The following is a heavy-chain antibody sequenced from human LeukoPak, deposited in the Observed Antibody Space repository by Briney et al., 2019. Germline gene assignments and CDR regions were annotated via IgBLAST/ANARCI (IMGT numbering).Heavy chain of an antibody. Sequence: SETLSLTCVVYGGSFSGYYWSWIRQPPGKGLEWIGEINHSGSTNYNPSLKSRVTISVDTSKNQFSLKLSSVTAADTAVYYCARSVVVVVAATDEMDWFDPWGQGTLVTVSS. V-gene: IGHV4-34*01. CDR2: INHSGST. D-gene: IGHD2-15*01. J-gene: IGHJ5*02. CDR3: ARSVVVVVAATDEMDWFDP. CDR1: GGSFSGYY.